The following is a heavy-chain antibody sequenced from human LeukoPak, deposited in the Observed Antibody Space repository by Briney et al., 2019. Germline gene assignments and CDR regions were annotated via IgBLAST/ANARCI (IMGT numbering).Heavy chain of an antibody. Sequence: ASVKVSCKASGYTFTGYYMHWVRQAPGQGLEWMGWINPNSGGTNYAQKFQGRVTMTRDTSISTAYMELSRLRSDDTAVYYCARGDREVRSGYYYYYMDVWGKGTTVTVSS. CDR3: ARGDREVRSGYYYYYMDV. V-gene: IGHV1-2*02. CDR2: INPNSGGT. D-gene: IGHD3-16*01. J-gene: IGHJ6*03. CDR1: GYTFTGYY.